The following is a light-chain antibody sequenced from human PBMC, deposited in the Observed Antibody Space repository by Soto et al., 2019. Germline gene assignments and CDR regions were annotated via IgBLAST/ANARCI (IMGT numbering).Light chain of an antibody. CDR1: QTLSNSF. V-gene: IGKV3D-20*02. J-gene: IGKJ1*01. CDR3: QQRSHWPT. CDR2: DTS. Sequence: EIVLTQSPGTLSFSPGERATLSCRASQTLSNSFIAWYQHKPGQAPRLLVYDTSTRATGIPDRYSGSGSGTDFTLTISSLEPEDFAFYFCQQRSHWPTLGQGTKWIS.